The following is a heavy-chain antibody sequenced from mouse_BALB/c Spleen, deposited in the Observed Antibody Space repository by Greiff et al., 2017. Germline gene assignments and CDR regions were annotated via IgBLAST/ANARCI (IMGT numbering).Heavy chain of an antibody. V-gene: IGHV5-6-3*01. CDR3: ARDHRYGAWFAY. Sequence: EVMLVESGGGLVQPGGSLKLSCAASGFTFSSYGMSWVRQTPDKRLELVATINSNGGSTYYPDSVKGRFTISRDNAKNTLYLQMSSLKSEDTAMYYCARDHRYGAWFAYWGQGTLVTVSA. J-gene: IGHJ3*01. D-gene: IGHD2-10*02. CDR1: GFTFSSYG. CDR2: INSNGGST.